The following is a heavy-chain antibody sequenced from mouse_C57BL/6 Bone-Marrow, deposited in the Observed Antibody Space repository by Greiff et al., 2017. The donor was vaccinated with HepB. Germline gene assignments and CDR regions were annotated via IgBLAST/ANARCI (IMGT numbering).Heavy chain of an antibody. CDR3: TIGDGYYLAWFAY. CDR2: IDPETGGT. CDR1: GYTFTDYE. J-gene: IGHJ3*01. Sequence: VQGVESGAELVRPGASVTLSCKASGYTFTDYEMHWVKQTPVHGLEWIGAIDPETGGTAYNQKFKGKAILTADKSSSTAYMELRSLTSEDSAVYYCTIGDGYYLAWFAYWGQGTLVTVSA. V-gene: IGHV1-15*01. D-gene: IGHD2-3*01.